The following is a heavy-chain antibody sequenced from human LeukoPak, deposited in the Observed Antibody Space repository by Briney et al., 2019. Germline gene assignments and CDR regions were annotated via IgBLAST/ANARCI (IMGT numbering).Heavy chain of an antibody. J-gene: IGHJ4*02. D-gene: IGHD2-2*01. CDR1: GYSFTNYW. Sequence: PGESLKISCKGSGYSFTNYWIGWVRQMPGKGLEWMGIIYPGDSDTRYSPSFQGQVTISSDKSISTAYLQWSSLKASDTAMYYCGRSSWNYFDFWGQGTLVTVSS. V-gene: IGHV5-51*01. CDR2: IYPGDSDT. CDR3: GRSSWNYFDF.